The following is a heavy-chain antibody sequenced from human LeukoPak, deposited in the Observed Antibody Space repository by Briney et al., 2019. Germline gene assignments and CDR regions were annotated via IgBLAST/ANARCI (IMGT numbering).Heavy chain of an antibody. CDR3: ARERDTAMVDTYNWFDP. D-gene: IGHD5-18*01. J-gene: IGHJ5*02. Sequence: PGGSLRLSCAASGFTFSSYGMHWVRQAPGKGLVWVAVIWYDGSNKYYADSVKGRFTISRDNSKNTLYLQMNSLRAEDTAVYYCARERDTAMVDTYNWFDPWGQGTLVTVSS. V-gene: IGHV3-33*01. CDR1: GFTFSSYG. CDR2: IWYDGSNK.